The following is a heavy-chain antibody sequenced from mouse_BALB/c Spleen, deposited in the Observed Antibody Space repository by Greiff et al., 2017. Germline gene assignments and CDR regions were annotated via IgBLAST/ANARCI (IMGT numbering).Heavy chain of an antibody. Sequence: EVKVEESGGGLVKPGGSLKLSCAASGFTFSSYAMSWVRQSPEKRLEWVAEISSGGSYTYYPDTVTGRFTISRDNAKNTLYLEMSSLRSEDTAMYYCARDGSAWFAYWGQGTLVTVSA. CDR1: GFTFSSYA. CDR3: ARDGSAWFAY. J-gene: IGHJ3*01. V-gene: IGHV5-9-4*01. D-gene: IGHD2-2*01. CDR2: ISSGGSYT.